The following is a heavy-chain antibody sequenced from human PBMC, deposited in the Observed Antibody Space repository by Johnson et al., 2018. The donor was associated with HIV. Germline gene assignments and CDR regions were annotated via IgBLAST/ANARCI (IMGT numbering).Heavy chain of an antibody. J-gene: IGHJ3*02. Sequence: QVQLVESGGGVVQPGGSLRLSCAASTFTFSGYGMHWVRQAPGKGLEWVALIWYDGSNEHYADSVKGRFTISRDNSKNTLYLQMSSLRAEDTAVYYCARGEWSSSKGGAFDIWGQGTLVTVSS. D-gene: IGHD6-13*01. V-gene: IGHV3-33*08. CDR3: ARGEWSSSKGGAFDI. CDR2: IWYDGSNE. CDR1: TFTFSGYG.